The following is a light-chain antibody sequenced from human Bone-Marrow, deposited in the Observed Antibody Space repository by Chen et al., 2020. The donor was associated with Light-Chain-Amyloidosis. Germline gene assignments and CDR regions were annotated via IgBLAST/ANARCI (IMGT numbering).Light chain of an antibody. CDR1: SGDVGTYNY. CDR2: AVS. CDR3: SSFTSSSSYV. V-gene: IGLV2-14*01. Sequence: QSALTKPASVSGSPGQSITISCTGTSGDVGTYNYVSWYQQHPGKAPKVMIYAVSNRPSGVSNRFSGSKYGNTASLTISGLQAEDEADYYCSSFTSSSSYVFGPGTKVTVL. J-gene: IGLJ1*01.